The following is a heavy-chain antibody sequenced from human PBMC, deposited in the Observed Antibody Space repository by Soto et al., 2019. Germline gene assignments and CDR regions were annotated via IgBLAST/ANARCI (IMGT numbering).Heavy chain of an antibody. CDR3: ARSPDSSGYYPRWYYYGMDV. J-gene: IGHJ6*02. Sequence: SETLSLTCTVTGASISSGGYYWSWIRQHPGKGLEWIGYIYYSGSTYYNPSLKSRVTISVDKSKNQFSLKLSSVTAADTAVYYCARSPDSSGYYPRWYYYGMDVWGQGTTVT. D-gene: IGHD3-22*01. CDR2: IYYSGST. V-gene: IGHV4-31*03. CDR1: GASISSGGYY.